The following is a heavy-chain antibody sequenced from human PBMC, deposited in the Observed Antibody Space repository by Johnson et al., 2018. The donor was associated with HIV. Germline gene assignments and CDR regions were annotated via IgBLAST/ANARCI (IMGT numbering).Heavy chain of an antibody. Sequence: VQLVESGGGVVQPGRSLRLSCAASGFSFSDYNMHWVRQAPGKGLEWVAVTWFDGRNKYYSDSVKGGFTISRDNSRTKLYLQINSLRAEDTGVYYCAKVAVATAAGGVAFDIWGQGTMVTVSS. J-gene: IGHJ3*02. CDR1: GFSFSDYN. CDR3: AKVAVATAAGGVAFDI. V-gene: IGHV3-33*06. CDR2: TWFDGRNK. D-gene: IGHD6-13*01.